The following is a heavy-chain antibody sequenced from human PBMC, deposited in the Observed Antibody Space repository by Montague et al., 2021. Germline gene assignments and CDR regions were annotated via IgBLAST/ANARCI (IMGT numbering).Heavy chain of an antibody. CDR3: TTDLGDYYDSSGYYFDN. Sequence: SLRLSCAASGFVFRLSWMNWVRQTPGEGLEWVGRIKGKSDGGTTHYAAPVKGRFTISRDDSTNTLFLQMNSLKIDDTAVYFCTTDLGDYYDSSGYYFDNWGQGTLVTVSS. CDR1: GFVFRLSW. J-gene: IGHJ5*02. CDR2: IKGKSDGGTT. D-gene: IGHD3-22*01. V-gene: IGHV3-15*01.